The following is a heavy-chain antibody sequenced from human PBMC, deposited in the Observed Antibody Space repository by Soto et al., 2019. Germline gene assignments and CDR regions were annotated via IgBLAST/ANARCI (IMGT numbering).Heavy chain of an antibody. CDR3: AKGDYAAFDI. Sequence: GGPLRLSWAASGCTFSNYAMILVRQAPGKGLEWVSAISGSGGSTYYADSVKGRFTISRDNSKNTLYLQMNSLRAEDTAVYYCAKGDYAAFDIWGQGTMVTVSS. CDR2: ISGSGGST. CDR1: GCTFSNYA. V-gene: IGHV3-23*01. J-gene: IGHJ3*02. D-gene: IGHD4-17*01.